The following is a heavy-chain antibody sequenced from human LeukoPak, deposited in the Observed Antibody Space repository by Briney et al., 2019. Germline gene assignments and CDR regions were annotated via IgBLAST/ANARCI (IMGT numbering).Heavy chain of an antibody. CDR2: IYTSGST. J-gene: IGHJ4*02. Sequence: SETLSLTCTVSGGSISSSSWSWIRQPPGKGLEWIGRIYTSGSTNYNPSLKSRVTMSVDTSKNQFSLKLSSVTAADTAVYYCARDHPSGSFWGYFDYWGQGTLVTVSS. V-gene: IGHV4-4*07. CDR1: GGSISSSS. CDR3: ARDHPSGSFWGYFDY. D-gene: IGHD1-26*01.